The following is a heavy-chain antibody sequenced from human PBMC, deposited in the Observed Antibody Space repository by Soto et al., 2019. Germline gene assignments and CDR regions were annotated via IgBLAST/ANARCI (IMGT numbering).Heavy chain of an antibody. D-gene: IGHD6-13*01. CDR2: IYYSGST. Sequence: SETLSLTCTVSGGSISSYYWSWIRQPPGKGLEWIGYIYYSGSTNYNPSLKSRVTISVDTSKNQFSLNLSSVTAADTAVYYCARLISSSSWTNWFDPWGQGTLVTVSS. CDR3: ARLISSSSWTNWFDP. CDR1: GGSISSYY. V-gene: IGHV4-59*08. J-gene: IGHJ5*02.